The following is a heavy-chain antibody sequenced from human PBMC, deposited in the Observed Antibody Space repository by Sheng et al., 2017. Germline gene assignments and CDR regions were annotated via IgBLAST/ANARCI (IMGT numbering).Heavy chain of an antibody. J-gene: IGHJ4*02. CDR2: ISASDGST. CDR3: VKEGQKTGYADY. Sequence: VQLVQSGGGVVQPGRSLRLSCAASGFTFSNYAMTWVRQAPGRGLEWVSAISASDGSTYYADSVKGRFTISRDNSKSTLYLQMNSLRAEDTAVYHCVKEGQKTGYADYWGQGTLVSVSS. V-gene: IGHV3-23*04. D-gene: IGHD3-9*01. CDR1: GFTFSNYA.